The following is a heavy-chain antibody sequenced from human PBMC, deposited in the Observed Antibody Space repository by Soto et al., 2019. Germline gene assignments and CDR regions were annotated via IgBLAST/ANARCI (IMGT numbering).Heavy chain of an antibody. D-gene: IGHD3-10*01. CDR3: ARGIPGTYYFDY. CDR2: ISSSSSYI. J-gene: IGHJ4*02. CDR1: GFTFSSYS. Sequence: GGSLRLSCAASGFTFSSYSMNWVRQAPGKGLEWVSSISSSSSYIYYADSVKGRFTISRDNDKNSLYLQMNSLRAEDTDVYYCARGIPGTYYFDYWGQGALVTVSS. V-gene: IGHV3-21*01.